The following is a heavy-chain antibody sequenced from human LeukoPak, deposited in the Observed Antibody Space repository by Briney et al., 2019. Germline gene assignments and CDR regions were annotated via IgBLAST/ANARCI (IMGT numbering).Heavy chain of an antibody. V-gene: IGHV1-69*05. CDR3: ASQYYYDSSGYYTDY. CDR2: IIPIFGTA. J-gene: IGHJ4*02. D-gene: IGHD3-22*01. Sequence: SVKVSCKASGGTFSSYAISWVRQAPGQGLEWMGGIIPIFGTANYAQKFQGRVTTTTDESTSTAYMELSSLRSEDTAVYYCASQYYYDSSGYYTDYWGQGTLVTVSS. CDR1: GGTFSSYA.